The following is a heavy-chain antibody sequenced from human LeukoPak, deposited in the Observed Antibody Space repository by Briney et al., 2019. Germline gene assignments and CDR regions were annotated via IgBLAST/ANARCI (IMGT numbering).Heavy chain of an antibody. Sequence: PSETLSLTCTVSGGSISSYYWSWIRQPPGKGLECIGYIYYSGSTNYNPSLKSRVTISVDTSKNQFSLKLSSVTAADTAVYYCARAPQVAGEAFDIWGQGTMVTVSS. CDR3: ARAPQVAGEAFDI. D-gene: IGHD6-19*01. CDR2: IYYSGST. V-gene: IGHV4-59*01. J-gene: IGHJ3*02. CDR1: GGSISSYY.